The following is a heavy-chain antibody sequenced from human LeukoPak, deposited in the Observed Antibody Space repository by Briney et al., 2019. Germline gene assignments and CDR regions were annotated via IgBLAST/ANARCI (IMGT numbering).Heavy chain of an antibody. V-gene: IGHV4-59*08. CDR1: GGSISSYY. Sequence: SETLSLTCTVSGGSISSYYWSWIRQPPGKGLEWIGYIYYSGSTNYNPSLKSRVSTSVDTSKKQFSLKLSSVTAADTAEYYCARLVPETASLDYWGQGTLVTVSS. J-gene: IGHJ4*02. CDR3: ARLVPETASLDY. D-gene: IGHD6-6*01. CDR2: IYYSGST.